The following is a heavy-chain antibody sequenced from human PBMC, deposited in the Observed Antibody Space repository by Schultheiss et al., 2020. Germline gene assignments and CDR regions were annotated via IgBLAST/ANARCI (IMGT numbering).Heavy chain of an antibody. Sequence: GGSLRLSCAASGFTFSSYSMNWVRQAPGKGLEWVSYISSSGSTIYYADSVKGRFTISRDNAKNTLYLQMNSLRAEDTAVYYCTTDETTVLMTYYYGMDVWGQGTTVTVSS. CDR3: TTDETTVLMTYYYGMDV. D-gene: IGHD4-23*01. V-gene: IGHV3-48*04. J-gene: IGHJ6*02. CDR2: ISSSGSTI. CDR1: GFTFSSYS.